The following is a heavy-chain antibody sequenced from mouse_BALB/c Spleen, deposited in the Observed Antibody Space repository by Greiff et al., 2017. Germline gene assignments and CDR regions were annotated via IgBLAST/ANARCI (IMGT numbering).Heavy chain of an antibody. CDR1: GYTFTSYW. Sequence: VQLQQSGAELAKPGASVKMSCKASGYTFTSYWMHWVKQRPGQGLEWIGYINPSTGYTEYNQKFKDKATLTADKSSSTAYMQLSSLTSEDSAVYYCARSNAYYGNYAWFAYWGQGTLVTVSA. J-gene: IGHJ3*01. CDR3: ARSNAYYGNYAWFAY. V-gene: IGHV1-7*01. D-gene: IGHD2-10*01. CDR2: INPSTGYT.